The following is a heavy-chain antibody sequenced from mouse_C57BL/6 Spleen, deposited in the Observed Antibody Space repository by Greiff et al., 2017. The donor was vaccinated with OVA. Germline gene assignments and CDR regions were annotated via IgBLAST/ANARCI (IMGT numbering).Heavy chain of an antibody. V-gene: IGHV1-54*01. CDR2: INPGSGGT. CDR1: GYAFTNYL. D-gene: IGHD3-1*01. CDR3: ARGLDGDY. Sequence: VQLQESGAELVRPGTSVKVSCKASGYAFTNYLIEWVKQRPGQGLEWIGVINPGSGGTNYNEKFKGKATLTADKASSTAYMQLSSLTSEDSAVYFSARGLDGDYWGQGTTLTVSS. J-gene: IGHJ2*01.